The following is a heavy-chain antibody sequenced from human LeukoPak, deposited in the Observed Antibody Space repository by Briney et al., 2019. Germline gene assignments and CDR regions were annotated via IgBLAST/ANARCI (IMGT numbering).Heavy chain of an antibody. CDR3: ARDFRRCCGERFDP. D-gene: IGHD2-21*01. J-gene: IGHJ5*02. CDR2: VYYSGST. CDR1: GGSISSSSYY. Sequence: PSETLSLTCTVSGGSISSSSYYWGWIRQPPGKGLEWIGSVYYSGSTYYNPSLKSRVTISVDTSKNQFSLKLSSVTAADTAVYYCARDFRRCCGERFDPWGQGTLVTVSS. V-gene: IGHV4-39*07.